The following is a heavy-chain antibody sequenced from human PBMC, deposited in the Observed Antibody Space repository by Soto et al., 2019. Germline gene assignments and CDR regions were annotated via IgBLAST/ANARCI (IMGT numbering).Heavy chain of an antibody. Sequence: QIRLVQSGAEVQKPGSSVRVSCKASGDTFGRFTINWVRQAPGQGLEWMGGIKPISDITNYAQRFQCRVTFTADASTSPVYLELSSLRSEDTAMYYCARDPSTINKLIGVWFDPWGQGTLVTVSS. D-gene: IGHD4-4*01. J-gene: IGHJ5*02. V-gene: IGHV1-69*01. CDR1: GDTFGRFT. CDR3: ARDPSTINKLIGVWFDP. CDR2: IKPISDIT.